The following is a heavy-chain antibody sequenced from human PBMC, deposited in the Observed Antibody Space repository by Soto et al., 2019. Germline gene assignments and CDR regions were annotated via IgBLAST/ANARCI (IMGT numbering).Heavy chain of an antibody. Sequence: SETLSLTCTVSGGSISSSSYYWSWIRQPPGKGLEWIGYIYYSGSTNYNPSLKSRVTISVDTSKNQFSLKLSSVTAADTAVYYCARDIPFYDSSGYYPYYFDYWGQGTLVTVSS. V-gene: IGHV4-61*01. D-gene: IGHD3-22*01. CDR2: IYYSGST. J-gene: IGHJ4*02. CDR3: ARDIPFYDSSGYYPYYFDY. CDR1: GGSISSSSYY.